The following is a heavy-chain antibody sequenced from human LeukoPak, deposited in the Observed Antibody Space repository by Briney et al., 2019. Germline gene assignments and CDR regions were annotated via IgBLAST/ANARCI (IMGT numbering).Heavy chain of an antibody. CDR3: AKYNLFGGGGPLTAYFDY. Sequence: SETLSLTCSVSAGSMTSSDHCWGWIRQPPGKGLEYIGTMYNSGTAYYNPSLESRVTISIDTSKNQFSLKLRSVTAADTAIYYCAKYNLFGGGGPLTAYFDYWGQGALVTVSS. J-gene: IGHJ4*02. D-gene: IGHD3-16*01. V-gene: IGHV4-39*07. CDR2: MYNSGTA. CDR1: AGSMTSSDHC.